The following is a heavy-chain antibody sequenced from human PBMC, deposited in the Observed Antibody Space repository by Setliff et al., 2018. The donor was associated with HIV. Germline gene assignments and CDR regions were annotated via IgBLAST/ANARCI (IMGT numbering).Heavy chain of an antibody. V-gene: IGHV1-69*10. CDR1: GGTFSNYA. D-gene: IGHD6-19*01. Sequence: SVKVSCKASGGTFSNYALSWVRQAPGQGLEWMGGIIPMLSIANYAQKFQDRLTITADESTSTAYMELISLTSDDTAVYHCARGEGYSSGWFKYYYKALDVWGQGTTVTAP. CDR2: IIPMLSIA. CDR3: ARGEGYSSGWFKYYYKALDV. J-gene: IGHJ6*02.